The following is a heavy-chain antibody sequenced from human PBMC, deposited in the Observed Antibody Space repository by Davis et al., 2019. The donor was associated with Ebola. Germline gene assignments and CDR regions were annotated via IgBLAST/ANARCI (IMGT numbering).Heavy chain of an antibody. V-gene: IGHV3-23*01. CDR2: ISHTGEGT. J-gene: IGHJ4*02. CDR1: GLIFSSFS. CDR3: ARALGRDGYKTTHLDY. D-gene: IGHD5-24*01. Sequence: GESLKISCAASGLIFSSFSMSWVRQAPGKGLEWVSAISHTGEGTYYEDSVKGRFIITRDYAKSSLYLQMNSLRAEDTAVYYCARALGRDGYKTTHLDYWGQGTVVTGSS.